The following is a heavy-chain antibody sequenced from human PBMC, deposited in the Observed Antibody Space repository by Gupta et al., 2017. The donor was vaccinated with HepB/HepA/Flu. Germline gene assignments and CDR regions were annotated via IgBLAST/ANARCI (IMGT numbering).Heavy chain of an antibody. CDR2: INHSGST. CDR3: ARGQRSRPVVPAATQGWARKIVEYYFDY. J-gene: IGHJ4*02. CDR1: GGSFSGYY. Sequence: QVQLQQWGAGLLKPSETLSLTCAVYGGSFSGYYWSWIRQPPGKGLEWIGEINHSGSTNYNPSLKSRVTISVDTSKNQFSLKLSSVTAADTAVYYCARGQRSRPVVPAATQGWARKIVEYYFDYWGQGTLVTVSS. V-gene: IGHV4-34*01. D-gene: IGHD2-2*01.